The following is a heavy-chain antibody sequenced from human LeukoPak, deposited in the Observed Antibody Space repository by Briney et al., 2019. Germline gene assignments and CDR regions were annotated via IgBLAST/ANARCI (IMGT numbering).Heavy chain of an antibody. CDR1: GGSISSSTYY. V-gene: IGHV4-39*01. CDR2: IYYGGST. Sequence: SETLSLTCTVSGGSISSSTYYWGWIRQPPGKGLEWIGNIYYGGSTFYNPSLKSRVTISLDTSKNQFSLKLSSVTAADTAVYFCVRQCSSTSCYSYWGQGTLVTVSS. J-gene: IGHJ4*02. CDR3: VRQCSSTSCYSY. D-gene: IGHD2-2*01.